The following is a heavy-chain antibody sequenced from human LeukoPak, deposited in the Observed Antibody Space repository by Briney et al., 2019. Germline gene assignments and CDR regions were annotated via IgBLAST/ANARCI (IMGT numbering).Heavy chain of an antibody. J-gene: IGHJ6*02. V-gene: IGHV1-69*13. Sequence: ASVKVSCKASGYTFTGYYMHWVRQAPGQGLEWMGGIIPIFGTANYAQKFQGRVTITADESTSTAYMELSSLRSEDTAVYYCARAAAAGIYYYYYGMDVWGQGTTVTVSS. CDR2: IIPIFGTA. CDR3: ARAAAAGIYYYYYGMDV. CDR1: GYTFTGYY. D-gene: IGHD6-13*01.